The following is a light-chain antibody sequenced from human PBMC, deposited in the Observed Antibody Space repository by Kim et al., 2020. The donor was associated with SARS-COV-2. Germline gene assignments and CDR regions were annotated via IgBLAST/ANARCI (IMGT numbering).Light chain of an antibody. V-gene: IGKV1-5*01. CDR1: QSLNDW. Sequence: DIQMTQSPSTLSASVGDTVSITCRASQSLNDWLAWYQQKPGEAPKLLVYDVSNLESGVPSRFSGSGSGTEFTLTISRLQPDDFATYYCQQYFNYPLTFGPGTKVDIK. CDR3: QQYFNYPLT. J-gene: IGKJ3*01. CDR2: DVS.